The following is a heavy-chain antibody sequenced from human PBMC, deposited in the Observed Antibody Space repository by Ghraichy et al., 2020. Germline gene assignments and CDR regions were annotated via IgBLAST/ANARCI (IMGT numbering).Heavy chain of an antibody. Sequence: GGSLRLSCAGSGFTFSTYGMHWARQAPGKGLEWVAFIRYDGSDKYYADSVKGRLTVSRDNSTNTLYLQMNSLRPEDTAVYYCAKDKGSLGDAFDIWGQGTAVTFS. J-gene: IGHJ3*02. V-gene: IGHV3-30*02. D-gene: IGHD3-10*01. CDR1: GFTFSTYG. CDR2: IRYDGSDK. CDR3: AKDKGSLGDAFDI.